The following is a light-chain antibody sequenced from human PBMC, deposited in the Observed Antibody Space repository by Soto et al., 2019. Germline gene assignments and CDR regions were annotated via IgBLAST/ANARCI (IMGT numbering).Light chain of an antibody. CDR2: GAS. CDR3: QQYNNWPPT. V-gene: IGKV3-15*01. J-gene: IGKJ1*01. CDR1: QSLSSN. Sequence: EIVMTQSPATLSVSPGERATVSCRASQSLSSNLAWYQQKPGQAPGLLIYGASTRATGVPARFGGSGSGTEFTLTISSLQSEDFTVYFCQQYNNWPPTFGQGTKVEI.